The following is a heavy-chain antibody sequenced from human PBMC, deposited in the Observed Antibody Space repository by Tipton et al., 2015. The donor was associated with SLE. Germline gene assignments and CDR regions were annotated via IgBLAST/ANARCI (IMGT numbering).Heavy chain of an antibody. V-gene: IGHV6-1*01. CDR3: AREIPTIYAFDI. CDR1: GDSVSSNSAA. D-gene: IGHD5-24*01. J-gene: IGHJ3*02. Sequence: GLVKPSQTLSLTCAISGDSVSSNSAAWNWIRQSPSRGLEWLGRTYYRSKWYNDYAVSVKSRITINPDTSKNQFSLKLTSVTAADTAVYYCAREIPTIYAFDIWGQGTMVTVSS. CDR2: TYYRSKWYN.